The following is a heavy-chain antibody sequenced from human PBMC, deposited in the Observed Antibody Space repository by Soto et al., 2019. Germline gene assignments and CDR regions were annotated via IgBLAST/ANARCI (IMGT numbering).Heavy chain of an antibody. Sequence: QLQLQESGPGLVKPSETLSLTCTVSGDSISSSTYFWGWVRQPPGKGLERIGSIYYSGSTYYNPSLNSRVTISIDTSKDHFSLKLSSVTAADTAVYYCARHLGEGCFDYRGQGTLLTVSS. J-gene: IGHJ4*02. V-gene: IGHV4-39*01. CDR3: ARHLGEGCFDY. CDR1: GDSISSSTYF. CDR2: IYYSGST.